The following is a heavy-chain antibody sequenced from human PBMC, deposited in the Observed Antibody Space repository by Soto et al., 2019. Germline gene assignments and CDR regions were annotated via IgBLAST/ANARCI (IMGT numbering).Heavy chain of an antibody. J-gene: IGHJ4*02. CDR2: IYHSGST. CDR3: ARDRYYDSRGYRAALDY. CDR1: GGSISSNNW. D-gene: IGHD3-22*01. Sequence: QVQLQESGPGLVKPSGTLSLTCAVSGGSISSNNWWSWVRQPPGKGLEWIGEIYHSGSTNYNPSLKSRVAISVDKSKNQFSLKLSSVTAADTAVYYCARDRYYDSRGYRAALDYWGQGTLVTVSS. V-gene: IGHV4-4*02.